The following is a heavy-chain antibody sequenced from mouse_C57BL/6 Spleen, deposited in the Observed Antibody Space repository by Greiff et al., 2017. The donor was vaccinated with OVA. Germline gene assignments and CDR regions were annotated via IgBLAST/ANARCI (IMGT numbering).Heavy chain of an antibody. D-gene: IGHD1-1*01. J-gene: IGHJ3*01. CDR1: GYTFTSYW. CDR3: ARDGLYGSSFAY. CDR2: IYPGSGST. V-gene: IGHV1-55*01. Sequence: VKLQESGAELVKPGASVKMSCKASGYTFTSYWITWVKQRPGQGLEWIGDIYPGSGSTNYNEKFKSKATLTVDTSSSTAYMQLSSLTSEDSAVYYCARDGLYGSSFAYWGQGTLVTVSA.